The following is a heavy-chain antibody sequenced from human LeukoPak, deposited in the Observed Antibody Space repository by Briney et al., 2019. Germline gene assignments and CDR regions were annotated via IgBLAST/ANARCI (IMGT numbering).Heavy chain of an antibody. V-gene: IGHV1-69*13. D-gene: IGHD6-19*01. J-gene: IGHJ3*02. CDR2: IIPIFGTA. CDR1: GGTFSSYA. Sequence: PLASVKVSCKASGGTFSSYAISWVRQAPGQGLEWMGGIIPIFGTANYAQKFQGRVTITADESTSTAYMELSSLRSEDTAVYYCARAPIAVAGTGAFDIWGQGTMVTVSS. CDR3: ARAPIAVAGTGAFDI.